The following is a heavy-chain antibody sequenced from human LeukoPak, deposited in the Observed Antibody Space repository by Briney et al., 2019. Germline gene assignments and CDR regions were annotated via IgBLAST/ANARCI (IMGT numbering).Heavy chain of an antibody. Sequence: GGSLRLSCAASGFTVSSNYMSWVRQAPGKGLEWVSVIYSGGSTYYADSVKGRFTISRDNSKNTLYLQMNSLRAEDTAVYYCARDRARGVIIDDKGWFDPWGQGTLVTVSS. CDR3: ARDRARGVIIDDKGWFDP. CDR2: IYSGGST. CDR1: GFTVSSNY. J-gene: IGHJ5*02. D-gene: IGHD3-10*01. V-gene: IGHV3-53*01.